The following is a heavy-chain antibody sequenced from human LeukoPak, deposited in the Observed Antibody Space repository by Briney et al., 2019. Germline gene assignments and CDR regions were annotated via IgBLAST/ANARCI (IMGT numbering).Heavy chain of an antibody. CDR1: GGSISSGSYY. D-gene: IGHD3-22*01. J-gene: IGHJ4*02. Sequence: SETLSLTCTVSGGSISSGSYYWSWIRQPAGKGLEWIGRIYTSGSTNYNPSLKSRVTISVDTSKNQFSLKLSSVTAADTAVYYCARETGSSGYYGLWNYWGQGTLVTVSS. CDR2: IYTSGST. V-gene: IGHV4-61*02. CDR3: ARETGSSGYYGLWNY.